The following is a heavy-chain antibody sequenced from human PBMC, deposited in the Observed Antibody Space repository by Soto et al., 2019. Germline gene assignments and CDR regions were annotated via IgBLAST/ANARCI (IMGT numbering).Heavy chain of an antibody. J-gene: IGHJ4*02. CDR2: VSHDGRNT. Sequence: PGGSLRLSCAAAGFPFSDYGMHWVRQAPGKGLEWVAVVSHDGRNTHYADSVKGRFTISRDSSKNTVSLEMTSLRAEDTAVYYCAKGGRQWLVTSDFNYWGQGALVTVSS. CDR3: AKGGRQWLVTSDFNY. CDR1: GFPFSDYG. V-gene: IGHV3-30*18. D-gene: IGHD6-19*01.